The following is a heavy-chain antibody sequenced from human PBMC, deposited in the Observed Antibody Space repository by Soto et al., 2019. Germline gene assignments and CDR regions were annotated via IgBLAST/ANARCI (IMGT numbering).Heavy chain of an antibody. CDR3: ARCASGSYYNYYAMDV. V-gene: IGHV3-48*02. CDR2: ISGRSSAI. Sequence: EVQLVESGGGLVQPGGSLRLSCAASGFTFSTYSLTWVRQAPGKGLEWVSYISGRSSAIYYADSVKGRFTISRDNAKNSLELQMNSLRDYDTAVYYCARCASGSYYNYYAMDVWGQGTTVTVSS. J-gene: IGHJ6*02. CDR1: GFTFSTYS. D-gene: IGHD2-15*01.